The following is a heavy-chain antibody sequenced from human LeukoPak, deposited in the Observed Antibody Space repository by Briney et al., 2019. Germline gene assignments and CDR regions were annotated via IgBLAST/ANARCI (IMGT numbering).Heavy chain of an antibody. V-gene: IGHV3-73*01. CDR3: TRNWELPRGDAFDI. CDR2: VRGKANSYAT. Sequence: GGSLRLSCAASGLTFSGSAMHWVRQASGKGLEWVGRVRGKANSYATAYAASVKGRFTISRDDSKNTAYLQMNSLKTEDTAVYYCTRNWELPRGDAFDIWGQGTMVTVSS. D-gene: IGHD1-26*01. CDR1: GLTFSGSA. J-gene: IGHJ3*02.